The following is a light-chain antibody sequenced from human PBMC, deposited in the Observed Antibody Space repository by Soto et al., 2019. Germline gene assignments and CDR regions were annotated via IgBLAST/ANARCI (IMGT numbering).Light chain of an antibody. CDR3: MQALQTPNT. J-gene: IGKJ1*01. V-gene: IGKV2-28*01. CDR2: LGS. CDR1: QSLLHSNGYNY. Sequence: DIVMTQSPLSLPVTPGEPASISCRSSQSLLHSNGYNYLDWYLQKPGQSPQLLIYLGSNLASGVPDRFSGSGSGTDFTLKISRVEAEDVGVYYCMQALQTPNTFGQGTKVEIK.